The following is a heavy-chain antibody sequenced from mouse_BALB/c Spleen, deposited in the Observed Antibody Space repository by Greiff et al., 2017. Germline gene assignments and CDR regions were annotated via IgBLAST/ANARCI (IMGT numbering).Heavy chain of an antibody. J-gene: IGHJ2*01. V-gene: IGHV1-18*01. CDR1: GYTFTDYN. D-gene: IGHD3-2*01. CDR3: AREKGDSSGPFDY. CDR2: INPNNGGT. Sequence: DVHLVESGPELVKPGASVKIPCKASGYTFTDYNMDWVKQSHGKSLEWIGDINPNNGGTIYNQKFKGKATLTVDKSSSTAYMELRSLTSEDTAVYYCAREKGDSSGPFDYWGQGTTLTVSS.